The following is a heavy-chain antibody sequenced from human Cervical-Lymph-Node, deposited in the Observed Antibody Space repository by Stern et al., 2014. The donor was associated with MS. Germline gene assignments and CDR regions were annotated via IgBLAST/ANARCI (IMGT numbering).Heavy chain of an antibody. D-gene: IGHD5/OR15-5a*01. J-gene: IGHJ5*01. CDR3: AREWIYEVSWFDS. Sequence: QVQLQESGPGLVKPSQTLSITCTVSGGSISSGSHYWSWIRQPAGKGLEWVCRIYSTERVDYNPSFKGRVTMSVDTSKDQFSLELRSVTAADTAMYYCAREWIYEVSWFDSWGQGSLVIVSS. CDR1: GGSISSGSHY. V-gene: IGHV4-61*02. CDR2: IYSTERV.